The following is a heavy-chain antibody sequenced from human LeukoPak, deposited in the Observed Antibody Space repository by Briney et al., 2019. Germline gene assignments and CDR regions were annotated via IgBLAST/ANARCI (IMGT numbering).Heavy chain of an antibody. J-gene: IGHJ4*02. D-gene: IGHD2-2*01. V-gene: IGHV3-33*01. CDR2: IWYDGSNK. CDR1: GFTFSGYD. CDR3: ASRSPALDY. Sequence: PGGSLRLSCAASGFTFSGYDMHWVRQAPGKGLEWVAVIWYDGSNKYYADSVKGRFTISRDNSKNTLYLQMNSLRADDTAVYYCASRSPALDYWGQGTLVTVSS.